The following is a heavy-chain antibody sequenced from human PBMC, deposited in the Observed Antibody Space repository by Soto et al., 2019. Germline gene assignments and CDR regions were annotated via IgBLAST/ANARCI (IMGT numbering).Heavy chain of an antibody. CDR3: ARDSSGYYGFDY. D-gene: IGHD3-22*01. Sequence: QITLKESGPTLVKPTQTLTLTCTFSGFSLSTSGVGVGWIRQPPGKALEWLALIYWDDDKRYSPSLKSRLTTTKDTSKKQVVLTMTNMDPVDTATYYCARDSSGYYGFDYWGQGTLVTVSS. V-gene: IGHV2-5*02. J-gene: IGHJ4*02. CDR1: GFSLSTSGVG. CDR2: IYWDDDK.